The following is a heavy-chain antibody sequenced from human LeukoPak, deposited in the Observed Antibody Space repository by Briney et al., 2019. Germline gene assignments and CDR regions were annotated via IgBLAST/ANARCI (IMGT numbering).Heavy chain of an antibody. Sequence: GGSLRLSCAASGFTFSSYGMHWVRQAPGKGLEWVAVISYDGSNKYYADSVKGRFTISRDNAKNSLYLQMNSLRAEDTAVYYCARSSGLGGQGTLVTVSS. D-gene: IGHD2-8*02. V-gene: IGHV3-30*03. CDR2: ISYDGSNK. J-gene: IGHJ4*02. CDR3: ARSSGL. CDR1: GFTFSSYG.